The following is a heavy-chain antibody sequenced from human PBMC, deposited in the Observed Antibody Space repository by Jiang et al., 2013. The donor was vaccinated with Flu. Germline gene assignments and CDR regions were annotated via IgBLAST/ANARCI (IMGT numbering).Heavy chain of an antibody. J-gene: IGHJ4*02. Sequence: QLVESGGGLVQPGGSLRLSCAASGFTFSSYAMSWVRQAPGKGLEWVSAISGSGGSTYYADSVKGRFTISRDNSKNTLYLQMNSLRAEDTAVYYCAKAAIGSGYYHIIPYYYFDYWGQGTLVTVSS. V-gene: IGHV3-23*04. CDR2: ISGSGGST. CDR1: GFTFSSYA. CDR3: AKAAIGSGYYHIIPYYYFDY. D-gene: IGHD3-22*01.